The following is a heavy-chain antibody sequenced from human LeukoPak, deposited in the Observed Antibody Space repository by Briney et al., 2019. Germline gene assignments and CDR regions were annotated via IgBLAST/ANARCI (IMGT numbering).Heavy chain of an antibody. CDR1: GFTFSNAW. Sequence: GGSLRLSCAASGFTFSNAWMSWVRQAPGKGLEWLGRIKSKTEGGTTDYAAPVKGRFTISRDDSKNTVYLQMNRLITEDTAVYYCTTDPTYWGQGTLVTVSS. CDR2: IKSKTEGGTT. J-gene: IGHJ1*01. V-gene: IGHV3-15*01. CDR3: TTDPTY.